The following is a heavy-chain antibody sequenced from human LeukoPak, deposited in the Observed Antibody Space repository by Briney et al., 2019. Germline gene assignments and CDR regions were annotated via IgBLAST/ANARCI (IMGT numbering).Heavy chain of an antibody. Sequence: GGSLRLSCAASGFTFSSYSMNWVRQAPGKGLEWVSSISSSSGYIYYADSVKGRFTISRDNAKNSLYLQMNSLRAEDTAVYYCASADYDFWSGYPPSPDYWGQGTLVTVSS. CDR3: ASADYDFWSGYPPSPDY. CDR2: ISSSSGYI. CDR1: GFTFSSYS. J-gene: IGHJ4*02. V-gene: IGHV3-21*01. D-gene: IGHD3-3*01.